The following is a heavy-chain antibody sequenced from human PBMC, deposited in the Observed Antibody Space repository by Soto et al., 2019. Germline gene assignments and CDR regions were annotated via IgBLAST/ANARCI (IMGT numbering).Heavy chain of an antibody. CDR3: AKFEGALHHNYHMDV. V-gene: IGHV3-23*01. D-gene: IGHD1-1*01. Sequence: EMQLLESGGGLVQPGGSLRLSCAASGFTFSNFAMSWVRQAPGKGLEWVSGVYGGGNGALYADSVKGRFIISRDNSKNTLYLHMNSLRAGDTAVYYCAKFEGALHHNYHMDVCGQGTTVTVSS. J-gene: IGHJ6*02. CDR1: GFTFSNFA. CDR2: VYGGGNGA.